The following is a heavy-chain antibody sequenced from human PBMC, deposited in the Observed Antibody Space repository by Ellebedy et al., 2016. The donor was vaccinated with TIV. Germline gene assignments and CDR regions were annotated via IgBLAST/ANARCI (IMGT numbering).Heavy chain of an antibody. CDR1: GGSFSGYY. CDR3: ARVTDADDY. Sequence: SETLSLTXAVYGGSFSGYYWSWIRQPPGKGLEWIGEINHSGSTNYNPSLKSRVTISVDTSKNQFSLKLSSVTAADTAVYYCARVTDADDYWGQGTLVTVSS. CDR2: INHSGST. J-gene: IGHJ4*02. V-gene: IGHV4-34*01.